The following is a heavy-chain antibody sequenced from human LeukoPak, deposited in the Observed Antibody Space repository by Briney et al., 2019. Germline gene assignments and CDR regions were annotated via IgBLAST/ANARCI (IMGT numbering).Heavy chain of an antibody. J-gene: IGHJ4*02. Sequence: GGSLRLSCAASGFTFSSYSMNWVLQAPGKGLEWASSISSSSSYIYYADSVKGRFTISRDNAKNSLYLQMNSLSAKDTAVYYCARDESYSYGHDYWGQGTLVTVSS. CDR3: ARDESYSYGHDY. V-gene: IGHV3-21*01. CDR1: GFTFSSYS. D-gene: IGHD5-18*01. CDR2: ISSSSSYI.